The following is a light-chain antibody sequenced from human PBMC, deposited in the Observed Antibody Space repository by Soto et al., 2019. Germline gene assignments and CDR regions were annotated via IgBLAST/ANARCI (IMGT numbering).Light chain of an antibody. CDR1: QSVRSY. CDR3: QQRGNWPQT. V-gene: IGKV3-11*01. CDR2: VAF. Sequence: EIVLTQSPATLSLSPGERATLSCRASQSVRSYLAWYQQKPGQTPRLLIYVAFNRASGIPARFNGSGSGTDFTLTISSLEPEDFAVYYCQQRGNWPQTFGPGTKVDI. J-gene: IGKJ3*01.